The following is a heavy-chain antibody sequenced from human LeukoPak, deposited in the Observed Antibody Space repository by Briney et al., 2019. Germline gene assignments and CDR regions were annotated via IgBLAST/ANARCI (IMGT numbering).Heavy chain of an antibody. D-gene: IGHD6-19*01. CDR1: GFTFSSYA. J-gene: IGHJ3*02. CDR3: AKDRTSSGWPDAFDI. CDR2: ISYDGSNK. V-gene: IGHV3-30*04. Sequence: GGSLRLSCAASGFTFSSYAMHWVRQAPGKGLEWVAVISYDGSNKYYADSVKGRFTISRDNSKNTLYLQMNSLRAEDTAVYYCAKDRTSSGWPDAFDIWGQGTMVTVSS.